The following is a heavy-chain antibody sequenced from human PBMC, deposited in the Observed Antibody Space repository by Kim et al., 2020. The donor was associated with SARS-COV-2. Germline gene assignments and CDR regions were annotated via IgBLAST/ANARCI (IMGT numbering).Heavy chain of an antibody. J-gene: IGHJ4*02. CDR2: IYYSGST. V-gene: IGHV4-59*01. Sequence: SETLSLTCTVSGGSISSYYWSWIRQPPGKGLEWIGYIYYSGSTNYNPSLKSRVTISVDTSKNQFSLKLSSVTAADTAVYYCARVGLRFLEWGFDYWGQGTLVTVSP. CDR1: GGSISSYY. CDR3: ARVGLRFLEWGFDY. D-gene: IGHD3-3*01.